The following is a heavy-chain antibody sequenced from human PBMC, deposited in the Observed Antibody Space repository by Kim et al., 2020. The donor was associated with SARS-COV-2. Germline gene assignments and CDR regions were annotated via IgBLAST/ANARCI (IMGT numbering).Heavy chain of an antibody. D-gene: IGHD1-1*01. CDR2: IYSGGST. CDR1: GFTVSSNY. CDR3: ARDQVLHNPSTSYGMDV. V-gene: IGHV3-53*01. J-gene: IGHJ6*02. Sequence: GGSLRLSCAASGFTVSSNYMSWVRQAPGKGLEWVSVIYSGGSTYYADSVKGRFTISRDNSKNTLYLQMNSLRAEDTAVYYCARDQVLHNPSTSYGMDVWGQGTTVTVSS.